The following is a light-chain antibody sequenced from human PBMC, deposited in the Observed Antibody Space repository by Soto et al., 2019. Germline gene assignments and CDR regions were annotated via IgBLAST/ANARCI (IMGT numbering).Light chain of an antibody. V-gene: IGLV1-40*01. CDR1: SSNIGAGYD. J-gene: IGLJ2*01. CDR3: QSYDSSLSGYVV. CDR2: GNS. Sequence: QSVLTQPPSVSGAPGQRVTISCTGSSSNIGAGYDVHWYQQLPATAPKLLIYGNSNRPSGVPDRFSGSKSGTSASLAITGLQAEDDADYYCQSYDSSLSGYVVFGGGTKLTVL.